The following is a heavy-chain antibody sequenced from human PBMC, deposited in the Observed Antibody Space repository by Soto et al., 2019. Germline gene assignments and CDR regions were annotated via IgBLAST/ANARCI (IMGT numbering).Heavy chain of an antibody. Sequence: HLVQSGAEVKQPGASVRVSCKASTYTFKDYFLHWVRQAPGQGLEWMGWINPNNGATEYAQKFQGRVTRSSDTSSSTAYSEVSGLKSGDTPVYYCARDASPDFWSGCSDYWGQGTLITVST. CDR2: INPNNGAT. J-gene: IGHJ4*02. CDR1: TYTFKDYF. D-gene: IGHD3-3*01. V-gene: IGHV1-2*02. CDR3: ARDASPDFWSGCSDY.